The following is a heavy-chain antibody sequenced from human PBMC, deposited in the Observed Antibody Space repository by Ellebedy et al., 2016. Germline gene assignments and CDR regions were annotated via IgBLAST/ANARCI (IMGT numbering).Heavy chain of an antibody. CDR3: ARGNAVAGPETIDY. D-gene: IGHD6-19*01. CDR1: GFTVSSNY. J-gene: IGHJ4*02. V-gene: IGHV3-66*01. Sequence: GESLKISCAASGFTVSSNYMSWVRQAPGKGLEWISVLYSGGTILYADSVKGRFTISRDNAKNTLYLQMNSLRAEDTAVYYCARGNAVAGPETIDYWGQGTLVTVSS. CDR2: LYSGGTI.